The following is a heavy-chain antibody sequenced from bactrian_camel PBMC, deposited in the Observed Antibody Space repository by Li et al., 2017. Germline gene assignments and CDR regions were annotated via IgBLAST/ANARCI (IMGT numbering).Heavy chain of an antibody. J-gene: IGHJ4*01. CDR1: GYSLNREC. D-gene: IGHD6*01. V-gene: IGHV3S53*01. CDR2: IDSDGST. Sequence: VQLVESGGGSVQAGGSLKLSCAVSGYSLNRECMGWFRQAPGKQPEGVAVIDSDGSTSNADSVKGRFTISKDKATDTVHLQMNSLKPEDTAVYSCKTQPLVKAGCDYSGQGTQVTVS. CDR3: KTQPLVKAGCDY.